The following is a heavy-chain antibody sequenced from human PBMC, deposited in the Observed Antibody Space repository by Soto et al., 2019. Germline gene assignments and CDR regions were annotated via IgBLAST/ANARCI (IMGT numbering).Heavy chain of an antibody. D-gene: IGHD6-13*01. CDR2: ISSSSSYI. Sequence: GGSLRLSCAASGFTFSSYSMNWVRQAPGKGLEWVSSISSSSSYIYYADSVKGRFTISRDNAKNSLYLQMNSLRAEDTAVYYCARDPPAAGSSYYYCMDVWGQGTTVTVSS. CDR3: ARDPPAAGSSYYYCMDV. J-gene: IGHJ6*02. V-gene: IGHV3-21*01. CDR1: GFTFSSYS.